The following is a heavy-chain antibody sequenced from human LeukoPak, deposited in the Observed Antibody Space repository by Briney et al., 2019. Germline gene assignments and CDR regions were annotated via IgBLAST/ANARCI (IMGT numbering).Heavy chain of an antibody. J-gene: IGHJ5*02. Sequence: ASVKVSCTASGYTFTSYGISWVRQAPGQGLEWMGWISAYNGNTNYAQKLQGRVTMTTDTSTSTAYMELRSLRSDDTAVYYCARVVAAAGSYNWFDPWGQGTLVTVSS. V-gene: IGHV1-18*01. D-gene: IGHD6-13*01. CDR1: GYTFTSYG. CDR3: ARVVAAAGSYNWFDP. CDR2: ISAYNGNT.